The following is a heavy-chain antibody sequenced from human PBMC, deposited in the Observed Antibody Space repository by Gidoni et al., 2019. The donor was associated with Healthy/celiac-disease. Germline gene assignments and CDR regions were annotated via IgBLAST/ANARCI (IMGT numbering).Heavy chain of an antibody. Sequence: EVQLLESGGGLVQPGGSLRLSCAAPGCTCRSYALSWVRQAPGKGLEGVSAIRGSGASTYYADSVKGRFTISRDNSKTTLYLQMNSLRAEDTAVYYCAKGPSYNWNDALDAFDIWGQGTMVTVSS. J-gene: IGHJ3*02. V-gene: IGHV3-23*01. CDR1: GCTCRSYA. CDR2: IRGSGAST. CDR3: AKGPSYNWNDALDAFDI. D-gene: IGHD1-20*01.